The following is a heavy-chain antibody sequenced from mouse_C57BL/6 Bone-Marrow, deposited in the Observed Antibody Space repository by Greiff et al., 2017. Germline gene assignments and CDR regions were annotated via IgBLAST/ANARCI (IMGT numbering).Heavy chain of an antibody. Sequence: EVMLVESGGDLVKPGGSLKLSCAASGFTFSSYGMSWVRQTPDKRLEWVATISSGGSYTYYPDSVKGRFTISRDNAKNTLYLQMSSLKSEDTAMXYCARQDYYGSSSKNYWGQGTTLTVSS. CDR3: ARQDYYGSSSKNY. V-gene: IGHV5-6*01. J-gene: IGHJ2*01. CDR1: GFTFSSYG. D-gene: IGHD1-1*01. CDR2: ISSGGSYT.